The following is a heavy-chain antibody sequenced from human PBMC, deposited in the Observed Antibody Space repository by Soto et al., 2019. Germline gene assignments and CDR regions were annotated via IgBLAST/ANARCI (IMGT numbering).Heavy chain of an antibody. CDR2: AYYRSKWST. Sequence: PSQTRSLACAISADIVSSKRATWHWIRQSPSRGLEWLGRAYYRSKWSTDYAVSVKGRITVSPDTSKNQFSLRLNSVTPEDTAAYYCARALAGSYDYWRQGTLVTVSS. V-gene: IGHV6-1*01. CDR1: ADIVSSKRAT. D-gene: IGHD1-26*01. J-gene: IGHJ4*02. CDR3: ARALAGSYDY.